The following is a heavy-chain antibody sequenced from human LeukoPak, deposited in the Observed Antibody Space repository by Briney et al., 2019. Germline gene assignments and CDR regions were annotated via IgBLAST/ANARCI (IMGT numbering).Heavy chain of an antibody. V-gene: IGHV4-61*02. CDR3: ARDYGDPHYFDY. CDR1: GGSISSGSYY. CDR2: IYTSGGT. D-gene: IGHD4-17*01. Sequence: SQTLSLTCTVSGGSISSGSYYWSWIRQPAGKGLEWIGRIYTSGGTNYNPSLKSRVTISVDTSKNQFSLKLSSVTAADTAVYHCARDYGDPHYFDYWGQGTLVTVSS. J-gene: IGHJ4*02.